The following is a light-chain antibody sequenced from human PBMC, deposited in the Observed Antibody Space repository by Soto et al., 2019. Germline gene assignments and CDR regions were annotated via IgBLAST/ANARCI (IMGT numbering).Light chain of an antibody. J-gene: IGKJ1*01. CDR1: QSVSSY. CDR3: QHYNNWPPWT. CDR2: DAS. V-gene: IGKV3-11*01. Sequence: EIVLKQSPATLSLSQGERATLSCRASQSVSSYLAWYQQKPGQAPRLLIYDASNRATGIPARFSGSGSGTEFTLTISSLQSEDFAVYYCQHYNNWPPWTFGQGTMVDVK.